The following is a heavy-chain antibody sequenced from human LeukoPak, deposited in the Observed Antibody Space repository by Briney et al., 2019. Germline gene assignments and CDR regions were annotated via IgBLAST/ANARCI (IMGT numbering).Heavy chain of an antibody. D-gene: IGHD3-3*01. CDR2: ISGSGGST. CDR1: GFTFGDYA. J-gene: IGHJ4*02. Sequence: GGSLRLSCTASGFTFGDYAMSWVRQAPGKGLGWVSAISGSGGSTYYADSVKGRFTISRDNSKNTLYLQMNSLRAEDTAVYYCAKAGITIFGVASAYFDYWGQGTLVTVSS. V-gene: IGHV3-23*01. CDR3: AKAGITIFGVASAYFDY.